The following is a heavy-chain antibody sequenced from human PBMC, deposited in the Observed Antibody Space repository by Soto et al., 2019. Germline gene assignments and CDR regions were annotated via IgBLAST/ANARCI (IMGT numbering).Heavy chain of an antibody. Sequence: QVQLVQSGAEVKKPGSSVKVSCKASGGTVSRFLINWVRQAPGQGLEWVGGIVPMFGTTNYARKFQGRVTITADESTRTAYMELSSLRSEETAVYYCARGIGYGDFSAALLDWGQGTLVTVSS. CDR3: ARGIGYGDFSAALLD. CDR2: IVPMFGTT. D-gene: IGHD4-17*01. V-gene: IGHV1-69*01. J-gene: IGHJ4*02. CDR1: GGTVSRFL.